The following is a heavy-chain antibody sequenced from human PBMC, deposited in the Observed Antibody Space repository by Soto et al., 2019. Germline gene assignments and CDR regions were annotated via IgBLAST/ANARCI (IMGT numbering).Heavy chain of an antibody. CDR2: ILPIFGSP. D-gene: IGHD2-2*01. CDR1: GGNFRRYA. V-gene: IGHV1-69*01. Sequence: QLQLVQSGAEVKKPGSSVKVSCKASGGNFRRYAISWVRQAPGQGLEWMGGILPIFGSPSHAQKFRDRVTITADESRSTAYLELTSLTSEDTAIYYCVFGDCTSSSCSYYFYGLDVWGQGTTVTVSS. CDR3: VFGDCTSSSCSYYFYGLDV. J-gene: IGHJ6*02.